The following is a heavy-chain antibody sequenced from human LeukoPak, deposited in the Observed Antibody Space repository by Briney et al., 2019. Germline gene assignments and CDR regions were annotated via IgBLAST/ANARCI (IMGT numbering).Heavy chain of an antibody. CDR1: GGTFSSYA. V-gene: IGHV1-69*01. J-gene: IGHJ6*02. CDR3: ARNYDFWSGYHPRYYYGMDV. Sequence: GSSVKVSCKDSGGTFSSYAISWVRQAPGQGLEWMGGIIPIFGTANYAQKFQGRVTITADESTSTAYMELSSLRSEDTAVYYCARNYDFWSGYHPRYYYGMDVWGQGTTVTVSS. D-gene: IGHD3-3*01. CDR2: IIPIFGTA.